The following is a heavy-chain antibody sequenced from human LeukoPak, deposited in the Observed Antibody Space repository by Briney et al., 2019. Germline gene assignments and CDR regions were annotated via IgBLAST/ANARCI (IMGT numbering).Heavy chain of an antibody. CDR1: GGSISSYY. V-gene: IGHV4-59*01. Sequence: SETLSLTCTVSGGSISSYYWSWIRQPPGKGLEWIGYIYYSGSTNYNPSLKSRVTISVDTSKNQFSLKLSSVTAADTAVYYCARDRQLVDYYYYGMDVWGQGTTVTVS. CDR3: ARDRQLVDYYYYGMDV. J-gene: IGHJ6*02. D-gene: IGHD6-6*01. CDR2: IYYSGST.